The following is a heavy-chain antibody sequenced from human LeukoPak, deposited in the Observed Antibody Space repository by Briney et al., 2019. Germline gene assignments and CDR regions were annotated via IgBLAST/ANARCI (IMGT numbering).Heavy chain of an antibody. J-gene: IGHJ4*02. CDR2: IYYSGST. V-gene: IGHV4-59*01. CDR3: ARVGGDGYNAWSFC. CDR1: GGSISSYY. D-gene: IGHD5-24*01. Sequence: LETLSLTCTVSGGSISSYYWSWVRQPPGKGLEWIGYIYYSGSTHHNPSLKSRVTISVDTSKNQLSLKLSSVTAADAAVYYCARVGGDGYNAWSFCWGQGTLVTVSS.